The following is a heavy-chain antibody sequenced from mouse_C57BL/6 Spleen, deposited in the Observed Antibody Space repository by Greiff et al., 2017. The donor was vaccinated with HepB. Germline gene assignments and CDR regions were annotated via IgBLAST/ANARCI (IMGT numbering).Heavy chain of an antibody. Sequence: VQLQQPGAELVKPGASVKLSCKASGYTFTSYWMQWVKQRPGQGLEWIGEIDPSDSYTNYNQKFKGKATLTVDTSSSTAYMQLSSLTSEDSAVYYCARWAYGKYYAMDYWGQGTSVTVSS. CDR1: GYTFTSYW. CDR3: ARWAYGKYYAMDY. D-gene: IGHD2-1*01. J-gene: IGHJ4*01. CDR2: IDPSDSYT. V-gene: IGHV1-50*01.